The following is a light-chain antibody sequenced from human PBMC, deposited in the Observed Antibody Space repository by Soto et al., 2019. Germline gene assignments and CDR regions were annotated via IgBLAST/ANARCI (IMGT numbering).Light chain of an antibody. CDR3: CSYAGSSTYV. Sequence: QSVLTQPRSVSGSPGQSVTISCTGTSSVIGGYNYVSWYQQHPGKAPKLMIYEGSKRPSGVSNRFSGSKSGNTASLTISGLQAEDEADYYCCSYAGSSTYVFGTGTKVTVL. CDR1: SSVIGGYNY. V-gene: IGLV2-23*01. J-gene: IGLJ1*01. CDR2: EGS.